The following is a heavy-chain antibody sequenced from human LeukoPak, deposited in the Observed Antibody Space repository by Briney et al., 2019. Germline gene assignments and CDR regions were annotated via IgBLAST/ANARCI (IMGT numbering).Heavy chain of an antibody. CDR1: GFTFDDYA. CDR2: ISWNSGSI. D-gene: IGHD3-22*01. V-gene: IGHV3-9*01. CDR3: AKDKGDYYDSSGYFSHFDY. Sequence: PGGSLRLSCPASGFTFDDYAMHWVRQAPGKGLEWVSGISWNSGSIGYADSVKGRFTISRDNAKNSLYLQMNSLRAEDTALYYCAKDKGDYYDSSGYFSHFDYWGQGTLVTVSS. J-gene: IGHJ4*02.